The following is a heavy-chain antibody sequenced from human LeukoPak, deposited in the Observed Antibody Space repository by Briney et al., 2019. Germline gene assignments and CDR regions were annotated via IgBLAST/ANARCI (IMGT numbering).Heavy chain of an antibody. CDR3: AGGITIFGGGRFDP. V-gene: IGHV1-2*02. D-gene: IGHD3-3*01. CDR1: GYTFTGYY. J-gene: IGHJ5*02. Sequence: GASVRVSCKASGYTFTGYYMHWVRQAPGQGLEWMGWINPNSGGTNYAQKFQGRVTMTRDTSISTAYMELSRLRSDDTAVYYCAGGITIFGGGRFDPWGQGTLVTVSS. CDR2: INPNSGGT.